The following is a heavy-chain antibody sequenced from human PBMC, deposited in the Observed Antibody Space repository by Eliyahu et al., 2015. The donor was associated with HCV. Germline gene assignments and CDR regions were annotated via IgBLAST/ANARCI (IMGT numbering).Heavy chain of an antibody. V-gene: IGHV3-66*02. CDR3: ARDWIVVVPAAMSYYYYGMDV. CDR2: IYSGGST. J-gene: IGHJ6*02. D-gene: IGHD2-2*01. Sequence: EVQLVGSGGGLVQPGGSLRLSCAASGFTVSSHXXXWVRQAPGKGLEWVSVIYSGGSTYYADSVKGRFTISRDNSKNTLYLQMNSLRAEDTAVYYCARDWIVVVPAAMSYYYYGMDVWGQGTTVTVSS. CDR1: GFTVSSHX.